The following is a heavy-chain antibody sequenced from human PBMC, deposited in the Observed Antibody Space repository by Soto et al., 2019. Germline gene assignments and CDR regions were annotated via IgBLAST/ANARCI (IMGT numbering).Heavy chain of an antibody. D-gene: IGHD2-8*01. V-gene: IGHV4-39*01. Sequence: SETLSLTCTVSGGSVSNSNYYWGWIRQSPGKGLEWIGSVYYRGRSYSRSSVKSRVTISVDTSKNQFSLNLNSVTASDTAVYYCVSQRTSVLTQAYFDYWGPGALVTVSS. CDR2: VYYRGRS. CDR3: VSQRTSVLTQAYFDY. CDR1: GGSVSNSNYY. J-gene: IGHJ4*02.